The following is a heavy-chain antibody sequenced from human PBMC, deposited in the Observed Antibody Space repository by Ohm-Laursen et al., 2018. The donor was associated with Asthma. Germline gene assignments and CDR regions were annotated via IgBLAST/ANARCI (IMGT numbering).Heavy chain of an antibody. V-gene: IGHV1-8*01. Sequence: ASVKVSCNASGYTFTSYDINWVRQATGQGLEWMGWMNPNSGNTGYAQKFQGRVTMTRNTSISTAYMELSSLRSEDTAVYYCARGYDFWSGYSYYYYGMDVWGQGTTVTVSS. CDR2: MNPNSGNT. D-gene: IGHD3-3*01. CDR3: ARGYDFWSGYSYYYYGMDV. J-gene: IGHJ6*02. CDR1: GYTFTSYD.